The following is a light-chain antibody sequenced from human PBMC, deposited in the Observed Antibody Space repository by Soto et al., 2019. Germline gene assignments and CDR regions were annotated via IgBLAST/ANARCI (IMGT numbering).Light chain of an antibody. V-gene: IGKV3-20*01. CDR2: GAS. Sequence: EIVLTQSPGTLSLSPGEGATLSCRASQSVSSSFLAWYQQKPGQAPRLLVYGASGRATGIPDRFSGSGSGTDFTLTITRLEPEDFAVYYCQQYGNSPITFGQGTRLEIK. J-gene: IGKJ5*01. CDR3: QQYGNSPIT. CDR1: QSVSSSF.